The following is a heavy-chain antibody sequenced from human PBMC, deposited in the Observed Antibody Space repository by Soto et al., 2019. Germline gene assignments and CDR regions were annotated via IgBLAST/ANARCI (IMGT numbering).Heavy chain of an antibody. J-gene: IGHJ4*02. D-gene: IGHD3-3*01. CDR2: VYHSVTT. CDR3: AVTGRGDFDY. Sequence: SETLSLTCAVSGASIGTNNCWSWVRQPPGKGLEWIGEVYHSVTTNCNPSLKSRVTISIDKSKDQFSLTLTSMNAADTALYYCAVTGRGDFDYWSQGNLVTVSS. V-gene: IGHV4-4*02. CDR1: GASIGTNNC.